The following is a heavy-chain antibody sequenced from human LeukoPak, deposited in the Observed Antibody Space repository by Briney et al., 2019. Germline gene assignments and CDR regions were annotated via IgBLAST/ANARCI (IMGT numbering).Heavy chain of an antibody. V-gene: IGHV3-23*01. Sequence: GGSLRLSCAASGFTFSTYALSWVRQAPGKGLEWVSAISGGGYSTYYAGSVKGRFTISRDNSKNTLYLQMNSLRAEDTAVYYCARERVAGWTYYYYGMDVWGQGTTVTVSS. J-gene: IGHJ6*02. D-gene: IGHD3/OR15-3a*01. CDR2: ISGGGYST. CDR1: GFTFSTYA. CDR3: ARERVAGWTYYYYGMDV.